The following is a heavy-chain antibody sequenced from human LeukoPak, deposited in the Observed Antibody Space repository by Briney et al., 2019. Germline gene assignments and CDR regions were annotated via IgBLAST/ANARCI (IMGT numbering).Heavy chain of an antibody. V-gene: IGHV3-30*03. CDR3: ARVGWFGGFYFDY. CDR1: GFTFSSYG. D-gene: IGHD3-10*01. Sequence: GGSLRLSCAASGFTFSSYGMHWVRQAPGKGLEWVAVISYDGSNKYYADSVKGRFTISRDNAKNSLYLQMNSLRAEDTAVYYCARVGWFGGFYFDYWGQGILVTVSS. CDR2: ISYDGSNK. J-gene: IGHJ4*02.